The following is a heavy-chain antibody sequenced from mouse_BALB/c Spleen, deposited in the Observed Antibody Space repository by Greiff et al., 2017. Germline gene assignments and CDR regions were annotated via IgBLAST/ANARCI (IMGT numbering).Heavy chain of an antibody. V-gene: IGHV14-3*02. Sequence: VQLQQSGAELVKPGASVKLSCTASGFNINDSDMYWVKQRPEQGLEWIGSIDRANGNTKYDPKLQGKATITADTSSNTAYLQLSSLTSEDTAVYYCARVGGNYYFDYWGQGTTLTVSS. D-gene: IGHD2-1*01. CDR3: ARVGGNYYFDY. CDR1: GFNINDSD. J-gene: IGHJ2*01. CDR2: IDRANGNT.